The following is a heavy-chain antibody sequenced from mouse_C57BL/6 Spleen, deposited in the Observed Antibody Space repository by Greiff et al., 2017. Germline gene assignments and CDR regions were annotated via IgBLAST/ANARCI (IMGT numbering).Heavy chain of an antibody. D-gene: IGHD2-4*01. Sequence: QVQLQQPGAELVKPGASVKMSCKASGYTFTSYWITWVKQRPGQGLEWIGDIYPGSGSTNYNEKFKSKATLTVDTSSSTAYMQLSSLTSEDSAVYYCARRRIYYDYDGPFDYWGQGTTLTVSS. V-gene: IGHV1-55*01. CDR2: IYPGSGST. CDR1: GYTFTSYW. CDR3: ARRRIYYDYDGPFDY. J-gene: IGHJ2*01.